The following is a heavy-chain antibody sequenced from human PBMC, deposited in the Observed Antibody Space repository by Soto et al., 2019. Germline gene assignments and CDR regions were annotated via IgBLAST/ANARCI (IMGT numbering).Heavy chain of an antibody. Sequence: QVHLQQWGAGLLKPSETLSLTCAVNGGSLTGYYWSWIRQPPGKGLEWIGEIKDGGVTNYSPSLKGRVTMSADTSKNQFSLKLNSVTAADMAVYYCARGQEGIVATHWDQGTLVTVSS. CDR2: IKDGGVT. J-gene: IGHJ4*02. D-gene: IGHD5-12*01. V-gene: IGHV4-34*01. CDR1: GGSLTGYY. CDR3: ARGQEGIVATH.